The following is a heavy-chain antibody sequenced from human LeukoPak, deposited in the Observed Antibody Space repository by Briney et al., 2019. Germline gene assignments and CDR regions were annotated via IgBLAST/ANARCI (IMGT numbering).Heavy chain of an antibody. J-gene: IGHJ4*02. CDR2: IGWNSGSI. Sequence: GGSLRLSCAASGFTFDNYAMHWVRRAPGKGLEWVSGIGWNSGSIGYADSVKGRFTISRDNAKNSLYLQMNSLRAEDTALYYCAKDMRGSGSYYKVFDYWGQGTLVTVSS. V-gene: IGHV3-9*01. D-gene: IGHD3-10*01. CDR1: GFTFDNYA. CDR3: AKDMRGSGSYYKVFDY.